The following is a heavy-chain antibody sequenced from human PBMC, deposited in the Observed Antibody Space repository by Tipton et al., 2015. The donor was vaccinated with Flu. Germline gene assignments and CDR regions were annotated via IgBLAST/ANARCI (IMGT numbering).Heavy chain of an antibody. J-gene: IGHJ4*02. CDR2: ISSSSTI. CDR1: GFTFSSYS. D-gene: IGHD3-10*01. CDR3: ARGIWFGEFLY. Sequence: SLRLSCAASGFTFSSYSMNWVRQAPGKGLEWVSYISSSSTIYYADSVKGRFTISRDNAKNSLYLQMNSLRAEDTAVYYCARGIWFGEFLYWGQGTLVTVSS. V-gene: IGHV3-48*04.